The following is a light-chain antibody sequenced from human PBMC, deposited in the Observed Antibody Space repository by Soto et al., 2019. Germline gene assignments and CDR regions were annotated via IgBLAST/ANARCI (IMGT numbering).Light chain of an antibody. CDR2: EVS. Sequence: SVLTQPASVSGSPGQSITISCTGTSSDFGSYNLVSWYQQHPGKAPKLMIYEVSKWPSGVSNRFSGSKSGNTASLTISGLQAEDEADYYCCSYAGSSTFYVFGTGTQLTVL. CDR3: CSYAGSSTFYV. J-gene: IGLJ1*01. CDR1: SSDFGSYNL. V-gene: IGLV2-23*02.